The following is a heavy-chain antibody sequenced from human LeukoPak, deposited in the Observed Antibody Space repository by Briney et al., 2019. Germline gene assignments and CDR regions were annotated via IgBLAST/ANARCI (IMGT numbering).Heavy chain of an antibody. J-gene: IGHJ6*02. D-gene: IGHD2-2*01. CDR3: ATLEYCSSTTCYGNYYGMDV. V-gene: IGHV3-21*01. CDR1: GFAFRSYT. CDR2: ISSSSSYI. Sequence: GGSLRLSCAASGFAFRSYTMNWVRQAPGKGLEWVSSISSSSSYIYYADSVKGRFTISRDNAKNSLYLQMNSLRAEDTAVYYCATLEYCSSTTCYGNYYGMDVWGQGTTVTVSS.